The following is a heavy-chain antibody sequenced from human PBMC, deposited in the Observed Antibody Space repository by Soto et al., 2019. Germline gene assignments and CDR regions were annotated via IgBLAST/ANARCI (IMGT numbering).Heavy chain of an antibody. Sequence: QVQLVQSGAEVKKPGASVKVSCKASGYTFTSYYMHWVRQAPGQGLEWMGIINTSGGSTSYAQKFQGRVTLTRDTSTSTVYMELSSLRSEDTAVDYCASADDYGGLTGVYWGQGTLVTVSS. CDR3: ASADDYGGLTGVY. J-gene: IGHJ4*02. V-gene: IGHV1-46*01. CDR1: GYTFTSYY. CDR2: INTSGGST. D-gene: IGHD4-17*01.